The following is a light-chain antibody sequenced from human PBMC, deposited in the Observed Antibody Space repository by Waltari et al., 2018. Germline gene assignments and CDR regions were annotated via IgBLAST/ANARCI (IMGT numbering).Light chain of an antibody. CDR2: AAS. CDR1: RSVATY. J-gene: IGKJ5*01. Sequence: DIQMTQSPPSLSASVGDRVTITCRASRSVATYVNWYQQKPWKAPTLLIYAASRLESGVPSRFSGGGSEIDFALTISSLHPDEFATYYCQQSYSVPLTFGQGTRLEI. CDR3: QQSYSVPLT. V-gene: IGKV1-39*01.